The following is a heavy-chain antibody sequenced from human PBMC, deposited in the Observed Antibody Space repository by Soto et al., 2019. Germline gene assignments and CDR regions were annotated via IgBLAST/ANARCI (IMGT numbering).Heavy chain of an antibody. CDR3: ARDGSNYSGYCGMDV. CDR1: GGTFSSYA. Sequence: ASVKVSCKASGGTFSSYAISWVRQAPGQGLEWMGGIIPIFGTANYAQKFQGRVTITADESTSTAYMELSSLRSEDTAVYYCARDGSNYSGYCGMDVWGQGTTVTVSS. V-gene: IGHV1-69*13. J-gene: IGHJ6*02. CDR2: IIPIFGTA. D-gene: IGHD4-4*01.